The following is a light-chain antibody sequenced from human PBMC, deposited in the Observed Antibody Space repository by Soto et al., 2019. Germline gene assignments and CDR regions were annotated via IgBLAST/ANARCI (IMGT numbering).Light chain of an antibody. J-gene: IGKJ1*01. CDR1: QGSRND. Sequence: ATPVTQGPSSTSMPVRRKLTIPCVGSQGSRNDVGWYQQKPGKTPKLLIYAVSSLKSGVPSRFSGSGSGTEFTLTISSLQPDDFATYYCQQYKCSSAAFGQGTKVEIK. CDR3: QQYKCSSAA. CDR2: AVS. V-gene: IGKV1-6*01.